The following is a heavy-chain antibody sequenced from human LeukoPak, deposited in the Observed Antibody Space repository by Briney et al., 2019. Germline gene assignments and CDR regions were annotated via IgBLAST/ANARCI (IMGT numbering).Heavy chain of an antibody. V-gene: IGHV3-7*05. CDR1: GFTFSNYW. Sequence: PGGSPRLSCAASGFTFSNYWMTWVRQAPGKGLEWVANIKQDGSEKYYVDSVKGRFTISRDNAKNSLYLQMNSLRAEDSAVYYCAKEESNFWSGYPDYWGQGTLVTASS. J-gene: IGHJ4*02. CDR3: AKEESNFWSGYPDY. CDR2: IKQDGSEK. D-gene: IGHD3-3*01.